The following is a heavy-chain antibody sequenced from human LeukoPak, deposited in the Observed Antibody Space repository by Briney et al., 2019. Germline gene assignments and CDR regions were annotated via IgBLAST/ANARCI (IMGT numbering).Heavy chain of an antibody. CDR2: IYHSGST. D-gene: IGHD3-22*01. V-gene: IGHV4-4*02. J-gene: IGHJ4*02. CDR1: GGSISSSNW. Sequence: PSETLSLTCAVTGGSISSSNWWSWVRQPPGKGLEWIGEIYHSGSTNYNPSLKSRVTISVDKSKNQFSLKLSSVTAADTAVYYCARVPPLSSSGYQFDYLGQGTLVTVSS. CDR3: ARVPPLSSSGYQFDY.